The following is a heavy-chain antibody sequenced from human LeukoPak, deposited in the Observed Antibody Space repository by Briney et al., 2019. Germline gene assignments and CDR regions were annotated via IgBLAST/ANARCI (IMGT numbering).Heavy chain of an antibody. CDR2: INHSGST. Sequence: SETLSLTCAVYGGSFSGYYWSWIRQPPGKGLEWIGEINHSGSTNYSPSLKSRVTISVDTSKNQFSLKLSSVTAADTAVYYCARGGGYDSSGYYIDYWGQGTLVTVSS. CDR3: ARGGGYDSSGYYIDY. D-gene: IGHD3-22*01. CDR1: GGSFSGYY. J-gene: IGHJ4*02. V-gene: IGHV4-34*01.